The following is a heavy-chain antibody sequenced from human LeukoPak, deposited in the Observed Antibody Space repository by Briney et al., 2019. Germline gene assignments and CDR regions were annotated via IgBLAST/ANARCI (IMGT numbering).Heavy chain of an antibody. Sequence: GGSLRLSCAASGFTFSSYAMSWVRQAPGKGLEWVSGISGSGGSTYHADSVKGRFTISRDNSKNTLYLQMNSLRAGDTAVYYCAKETDYGDHIDYWGQGTLVTVSS. V-gene: IGHV3-23*01. CDR1: GFTFSSYA. D-gene: IGHD4-17*01. CDR3: AKETDYGDHIDY. CDR2: ISGSGGST. J-gene: IGHJ4*02.